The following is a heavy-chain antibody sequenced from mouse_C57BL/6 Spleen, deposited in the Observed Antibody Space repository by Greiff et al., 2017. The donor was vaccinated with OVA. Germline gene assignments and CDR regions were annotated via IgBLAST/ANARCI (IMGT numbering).Heavy chain of an antibody. CDR3: ARYREPWYFDV. CDR1: GFTFTDYY. V-gene: IGHV7-3*01. Sequence: EVKVVESGGGLVQPGGSLSLSCAASGFTFTDYYMSWVRQPPGKALEWLGFIRNKANGYTTEYSASVKGRFTISRDNSQSILYLQMNALRAEDSATYYCARYREPWYFDVWGTGTTVTVSS. CDR2: IRNKANGYTT. J-gene: IGHJ1*03.